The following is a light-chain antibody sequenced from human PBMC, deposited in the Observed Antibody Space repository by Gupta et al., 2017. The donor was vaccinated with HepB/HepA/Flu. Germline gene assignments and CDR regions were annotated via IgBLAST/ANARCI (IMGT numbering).Light chain of an antibody. CDR2: AAS. J-gene: IGKJ4*01. Sequence: PSSLSASVGDRVTITCRASQGITDYLGWYQQKPGKAPKLLIYAASILQSGVPSRFSGSGSGTDFTLTITSLHPEDVGTYYFQKYNNAPGLFGGGTKVEIK. CDR3: QKYNNAPGL. V-gene: IGKV1-27*01. CDR1: QGITDY.